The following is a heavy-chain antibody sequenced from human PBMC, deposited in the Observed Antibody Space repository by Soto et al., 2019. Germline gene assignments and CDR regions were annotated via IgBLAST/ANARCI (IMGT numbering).Heavy chain of an antibody. J-gene: IGHJ6*02. CDR3: TTERDYYDSSGSWYYGMDV. V-gene: IGHV3-15*07. D-gene: IGHD3-22*01. CDR1: GVPFSNAW. CDR2: IKSKTDGGTT. Sequence: GGSLRLSCAASGVPFSNAWMNWVRQAPGKGLEWVGRIKSKTDGGTTDYAAPVKGRFTISRDDSKNTLYLQMNSLKTEDTAVYYCTTERDYYDSSGSWYYGMDVWGQGTTVTVSS.